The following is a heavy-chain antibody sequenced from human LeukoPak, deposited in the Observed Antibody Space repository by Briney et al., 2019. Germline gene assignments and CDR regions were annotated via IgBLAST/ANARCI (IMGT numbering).Heavy chain of an antibody. D-gene: IGHD3-3*01. CDR1: GFTFSNYN. J-gene: IGHJ6*03. V-gene: IGHV3-48*01. Sequence: GGSLRLSCAASGFTFSNYNMNWVRQAPGKGLEWVSYISSGSSAIYYADSVEGRFTISRDNAKNSLYLQMNSLRAEDTAVYYCARRSLASPYYYYMDVWGKGTTVTISS. CDR3: ARRSLASPYYYYMDV. CDR2: ISSGSSAI.